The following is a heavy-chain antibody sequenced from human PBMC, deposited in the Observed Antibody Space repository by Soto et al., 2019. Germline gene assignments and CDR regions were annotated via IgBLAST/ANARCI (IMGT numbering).Heavy chain of an antibody. CDR2: IDYSGST. J-gene: IGHJ3*02. V-gene: IGHV4-59*01. Sequence: PSEPLSLTFTVSGGSIGTYYWSWIRQPPGKGLEWIGYIDYSGSTNYNPSLKSRVTISVDTSKNQFSLKLSSVTAADTAVYYCARARRSSGRIDNSEIWGKGTMVTV. CDR1: GGSIGTYY. D-gene: IGHD1-26*01. CDR3: ARARRSSGRIDNSEI.